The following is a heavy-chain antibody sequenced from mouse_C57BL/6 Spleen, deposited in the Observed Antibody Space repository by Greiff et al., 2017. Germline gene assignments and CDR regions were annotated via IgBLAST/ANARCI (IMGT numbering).Heavy chain of an antibody. CDR2: IDPSDSYT. D-gene: IGHD1-1*01. CDR3: ARQGYSGSSSWFAY. V-gene: IGHV1-50*01. Sequence: VQLQQPGAELVKPGASVKLSCKASGYTFPSYWMQWVKQRPGQGLEWIGEIDPSDSYTNYNQKFKGKATLTIDTSSSTAYMQLSSLTSEDSAVYYCARQGYSGSSSWFAYWGQGTLVTVSA. J-gene: IGHJ3*01. CDR1: GYTFPSYW.